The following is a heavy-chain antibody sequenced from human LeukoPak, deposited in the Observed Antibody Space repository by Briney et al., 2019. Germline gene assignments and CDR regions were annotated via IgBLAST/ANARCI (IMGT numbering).Heavy chain of an antibody. CDR3: ARTTITMIALFYY. CDR1: GYTFTSYD. V-gene: IGHV1-8*01. J-gene: IGHJ4*02. D-gene: IGHD3-22*01. Sequence: GASVKVSCKASGYTFTSYDINWVRQATGQGLEWMGWMNPNSGNTGYAQKFQGRVTMTRNTSISTAYMELRSLRSEDTAVYYCARTTITMIALFYYWGQGTLVTVSS. CDR2: MNPNSGNT.